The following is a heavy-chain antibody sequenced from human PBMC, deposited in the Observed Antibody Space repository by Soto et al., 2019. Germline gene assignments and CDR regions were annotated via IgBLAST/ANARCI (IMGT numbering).Heavy chain of an antibody. V-gene: IGHV4-39*01. D-gene: IGHD4-17*01. CDR1: GGSISSSSYY. CDR3: AGSDYGDDASFDI. J-gene: IGHJ3*02. Sequence: PSETLSLTCTVSGGSISSSSYYWGWIRQPPGKGLEWIGSIYYSGSTYYNPSLKSRVTISVDTSKNQFSLKLSSVTAADTAVYYCAGSDYGDDASFDIWGQGTMVT. CDR2: IYYSGST.